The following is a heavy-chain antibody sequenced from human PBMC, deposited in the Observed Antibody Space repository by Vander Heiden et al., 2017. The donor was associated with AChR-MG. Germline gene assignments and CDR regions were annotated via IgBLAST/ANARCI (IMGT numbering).Heavy chain of an antibody. CDR1: GFTFSSYW. V-gene: IGHV3-7*01. CDR3: TRNVVSGIDWFDP. J-gene: IGHJ5*02. Sequence: EVQLVEAGGGLVQPGGALRLSCVAPGFTFSSYWMRWVRQAPGKGLEWVANIKHDGSEKYYVDSVTGRFTISRDNAKNSLYLQMNSLRADDTAMYYCTRNVVSGIDWFDPWGQGTLVTVSS. CDR2: IKHDGSEK. D-gene: IGHD3-16*01.